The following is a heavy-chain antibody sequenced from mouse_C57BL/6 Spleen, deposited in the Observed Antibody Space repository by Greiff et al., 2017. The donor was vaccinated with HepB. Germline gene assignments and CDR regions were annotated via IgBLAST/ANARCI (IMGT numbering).Heavy chain of an antibody. Sequence: QVQLKQSGAELVRPGASVKLSCKASGYTFTDYYINWVKQRPGQGLEWIARIYPGSGNTYYNEKFKGKATLTAEKSSSTAYMQLSSLTSDDSAVYFCAREITTGYWYFDVWGTGTTVTVSS. CDR3: AREITTGYWYFDV. CDR1: GYTFTDYY. V-gene: IGHV1-76*01. D-gene: IGHD1-1*01. CDR2: IYPGSGNT. J-gene: IGHJ1*03.